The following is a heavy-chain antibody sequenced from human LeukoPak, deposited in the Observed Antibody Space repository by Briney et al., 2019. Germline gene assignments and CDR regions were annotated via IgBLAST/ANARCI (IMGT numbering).Heavy chain of an antibody. CDR2: IKQDGSEK. D-gene: IGHD3-9*01. Sequence: PGGSLRLSCAASGFTFSSYWMSWVRQAPGKGLEWVANIKQDGSEKYYVDSVKGRFTISRDNAKNSLYLQMNSLRAEDTAVYYCASNYYDILTGYSHHFDYWGQGTLVTVSS. J-gene: IGHJ4*02. CDR1: GFTFSSYW. V-gene: IGHV3-7*01. CDR3: ASNYYDILTGYSHHFDY.